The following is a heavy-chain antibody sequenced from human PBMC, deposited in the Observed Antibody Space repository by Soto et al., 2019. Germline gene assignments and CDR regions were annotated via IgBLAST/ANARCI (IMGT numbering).Heavy chain of an antibody. CDR1: GFTLSTYW. Sequence: WGSLRLSCSASGFTLSTYWMAWFRQTPGKGLEFVANIRPDGNEVNYVDSVKGRFTISRDNAKNSLFLQMNSLRDDDTAVYYCGTDQWGGAFDIGGQGTTVTVSS. J-gene: IGHJ3*02. CDR3: GTDQWGGAFDI. CDR2: IRPDGNEV. V-gene: IGHV3-7*01. D-gene: IGHD3-10*01.